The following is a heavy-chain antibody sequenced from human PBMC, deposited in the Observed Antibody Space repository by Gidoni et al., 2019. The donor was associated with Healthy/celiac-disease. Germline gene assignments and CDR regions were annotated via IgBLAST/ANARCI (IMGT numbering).Heavy chain of an antibody. Sequence: QVQLQQWGAGLLKPSETLSLTCAVYGGSFSGYYWSWIRQPPGKGLEWIGEINHSGSTNYNPSLKSRVTISVDTSKNQFSLKLSSVTAADTAVYYCARVSGYYGSGSRAYRYFDYWGQGTLVTVSS. V-gene: IGHV4-34*01. D-gene: IGHD3-10*01. J-gene: IGHJ4*02. CDR3: ARVSGYYGSGSRAYRYFDY. CDR2: INHSGST. CDR1: GGSFSGYY.